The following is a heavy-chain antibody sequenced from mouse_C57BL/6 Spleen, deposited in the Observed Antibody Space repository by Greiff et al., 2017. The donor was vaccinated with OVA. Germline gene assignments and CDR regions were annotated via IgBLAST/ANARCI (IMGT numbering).Heavy chain of an antibody. CDR1: GYTFTSYW. D-gene: IGHD1-1*01. CDR2: IHPNSGST. Sequence: QVQLQQSGAELVKPGASVKLSCKASGYTFTSYWMHWVKQRPGQGLEWIGMIHPNSGSTNYNEKFQSKATLTVDQSSSTAYMQLSSRTAEDSAVYDSARSYGSSPYYAMDYWGQGTSVTVSS. J-gene: IGHJ4*01. CDR3: ARSYGSSPYYAMDY. V-gene: IGHV1-64*01.